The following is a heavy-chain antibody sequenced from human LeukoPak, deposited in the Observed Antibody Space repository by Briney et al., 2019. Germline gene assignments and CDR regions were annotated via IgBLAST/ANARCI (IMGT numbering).Heavy chain of an antibody. CDR2: INHSGST. CDR1: GGSFSIYY. D-gene: IGHD5-24*01. Sequence: PSETLSLTCAVYGGSFSIYYWSWIRQPPGKGLEWIGEINHSGSTNSNPSLKSRVTISVDTSKNQFSLKLSSVTAADTAVYYCARSDGYNPIDYWGQGTLVTVSS. CDR3: ARSDGYNPIDY. V-gene: IGHV4-34*01. J-gene: IGHJ4*02.